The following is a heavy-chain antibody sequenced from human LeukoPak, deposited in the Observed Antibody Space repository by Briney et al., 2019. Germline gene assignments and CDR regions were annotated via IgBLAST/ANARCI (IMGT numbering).Heavy chain of an antibody. D-gene: IGHD2-15*01. CDR1: GFTFSTYW. J-gene: IGHJ4*02. CDR2: LSPDGSSS. V-gene: IGHV3-74*01. CDR3: ARGQYCSGGSCYLNLDY. Sequence: GGSLRLSCAASGFTFSTYWMHWVRQAPGKGLVWVSRLSPDGSSSIYADSVKGRFTVSRDNAKNTLYLQMDSLRAEDTAVYYCARGQYCSGGSCYLNLDYWGQGSLVTVSS.